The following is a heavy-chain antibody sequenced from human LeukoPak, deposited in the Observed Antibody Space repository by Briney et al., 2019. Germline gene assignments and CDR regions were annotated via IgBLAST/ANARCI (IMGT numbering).Heavy chain of an antibody. CDR3: ARDNVLTFGGVLERGWFDP. D-gene: IGHD3-16*02. V-gene: IGHV1-2*02. CDR2: INPNSGAT. Sequence: GASVKVSCKASGYTLTDYYLHWVRQAPGQGLEWMGWINPNSGATDFALKFLGRVSMTRDTSISTVYMELSSLTSDDTAMYYCARDNVLTFGGVLERGWFDPWGQGTLVTVSS. J-gene: IGHJ5*02. CDR1: GYTLTDYY.